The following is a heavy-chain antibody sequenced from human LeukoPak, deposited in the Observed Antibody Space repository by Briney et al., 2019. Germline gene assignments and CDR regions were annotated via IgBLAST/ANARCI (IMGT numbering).Heavy chain of an antibody. CDR2: IWYDGSNK. V-gene: IGHV3-33*01. Sequence: GRSLRLSCATSGFTFSHYGMHWARQAPGKGLEWVAVIWYDGSNKFHADSVKGRFTISRENSKNTLYLQMNSLRAEDTAVYYCARGYFDSRDYFHYYYGVDVWGQGTTVTVSS. CDR3: ARGYFDSRDYFHYYYGVDV. J-gene: IGHJ6*02. D-gene: IGHD3-22*01. CDR1: GFTFSHYG.